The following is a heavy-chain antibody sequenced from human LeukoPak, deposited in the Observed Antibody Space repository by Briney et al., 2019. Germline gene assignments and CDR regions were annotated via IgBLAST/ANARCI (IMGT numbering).Heavy chain of an antibody. J-gene: IGHJ4*02. V-gene: IGHV4-59*01. Sequence: SETLSLTCTVSGGSISSYYWSWIRQPPGKGLEWTGYIYYSGTTNYNPSLKSRVTISVDTSKNQFSLKLSSVTAADTAVYYCARGVYVAAAQYGYWGQGTLVTVSS. CDR2: IYYSGTT. CDR1: GGSISSYY. CDR3: ARGVYVAAAQYGY. D-gene: IGHD6-13*01.